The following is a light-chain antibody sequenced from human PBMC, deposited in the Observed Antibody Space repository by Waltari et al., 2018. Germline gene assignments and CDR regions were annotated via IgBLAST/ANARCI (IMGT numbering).Light chain of an antibody. V-gene: IGLV3-21*04. J-gene: IGLJ3*02. CDR2: YDS. Sequence: YALTQPPSVSVDPGKTARLTCGGDNIGGKSVNWYQQKPGQAPVLVMFYDSDRPAEIPERFSGSNSGNTATLTISWVEAGDEADYHCQVWDDVTDSGVFGGGTKLTVL. CDR3: QVWDDVTDSGV. CDR1: NIGGKS.